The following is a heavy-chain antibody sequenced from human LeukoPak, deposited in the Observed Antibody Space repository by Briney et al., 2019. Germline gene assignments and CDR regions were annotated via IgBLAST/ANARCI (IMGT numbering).Heavy chain of an antibody. CDR3: AREYCGGGSCYKGGIDY. J-gene: IGHJ4*02. Sequence: GGSLRLSCAASGFAISDYSMNWVRQVPGKGLEWVSYISSSSNKVYYADSVKGRFTISRDNAKNSLFLQMNSLRAEDTAVYYCAREYCGGGSCYKGGIDYWGQGTLVTVSS. CDR2: ISSSSNKV. CDR1: GFAISDYS. D-gene: IGHD2-15*01. V-gene: IGHV3-48*01.